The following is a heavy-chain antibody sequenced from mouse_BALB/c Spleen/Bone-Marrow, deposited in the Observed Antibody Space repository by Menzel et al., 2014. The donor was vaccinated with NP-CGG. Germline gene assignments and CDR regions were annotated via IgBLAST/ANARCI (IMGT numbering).Heavy chain of an antibody. CDR1: GFNIKDTY. CDR2: IDPANGNT. J-gene: IGHJ2*01. D-gene: IGHD2-4*01. CDR3: ASYDYGYYFDY. Sequence: EVQLQQSGAELVKPGASVKLSCTASGFNIKDTYMHWVKQRPEQGLEWIGRIDPANGNTKYDPKFQGKATITADTSSNTAYLQLSSLTSEDTAFYYCASYDYGYYFDYWGQGTTLTVSS. V-gene: IGHV14-3*02.